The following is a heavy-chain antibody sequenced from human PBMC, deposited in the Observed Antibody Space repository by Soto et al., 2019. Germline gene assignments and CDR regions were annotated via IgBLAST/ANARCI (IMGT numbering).Heavy chain of an antibody. CDR1: GFTFSSYA. CDR2: ISGSGGST. J-gene: IGHJ5*02. D-gene: IGHD3-10*01. Sequence: LRLSCAASGFTFSSYAMSWVRQAPGKGLEWVSAISGSGGSTYYADSVKGRFTISRDNSKNTLYLQMNSLRAEDTAVYYCAKGSGSYYKNWFDPWGQGTLVTVSS. V-gene: IGHV3-23*01. CDR3: AKGSGSYYKNWFDP.